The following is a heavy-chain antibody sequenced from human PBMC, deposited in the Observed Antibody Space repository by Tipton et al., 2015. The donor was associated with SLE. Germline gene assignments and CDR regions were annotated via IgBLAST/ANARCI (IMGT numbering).Heavy chain of an antibody. V-gene: IGHV4-61*01. CDR3: ARGYCSGGSCRPDAFDI. CDR1: GGSISSGSYY. Sequence: TLSLTCTVSGGSISSGSYYWTWIRQPPGKGLEWIGYIYYSGSTNYNPSLKSRVTISVDTSKNQFSLKLSSVTAADTAVYYCARGYCSGGSCRPDAFDIWGQGTMVTVSS. CDR2: IYYSGST. J-gene: IGHJ3*02. D-gene: IGHD2-15*01.